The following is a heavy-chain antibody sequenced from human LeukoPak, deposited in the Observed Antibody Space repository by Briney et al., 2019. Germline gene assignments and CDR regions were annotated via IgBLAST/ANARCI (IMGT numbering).Heavy chain of an antibody. V-gene: IGHV3-11*06. CDR1: GFTFSNYW. J-gene: IGHJ4*02. D-gene: IGHD1-7*01. CDR2: ISSSSSYT. CDR3: ARWGVLELVFDY. Sequence: TGGSLRLSCAASGFTFSNYWVHWVRQAPGKGLEWVSYISSSSSYTNYADSVKGRFTISRDNAKNSLYLQMNSLRAEDTAVYYCARWGVLELVFDYWGQGTLVTVSS.